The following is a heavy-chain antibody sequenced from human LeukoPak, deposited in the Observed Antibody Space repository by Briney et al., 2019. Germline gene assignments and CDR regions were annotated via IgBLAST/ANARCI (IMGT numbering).Heavy chain of an antibody. CDR3: ARSGVVPAAIAPGGMDV. CDR1: GFTFSSYS. D-gene: IGHD2-2*01. Sequence: GGSLRLSCAASGFTFSSYSMNWVRQAPGKGLEWVSSISSSSSYIYYADSVKGRFTISRDNAKNSLYLQMNSLRAEDTAVYYCARSGVVPAAIAPGGMDVWGQGTTGTVSS. J-gene: IGHJ6*02. CDR2: ISSSSSYI. V-gene: IGHV3-21*01.